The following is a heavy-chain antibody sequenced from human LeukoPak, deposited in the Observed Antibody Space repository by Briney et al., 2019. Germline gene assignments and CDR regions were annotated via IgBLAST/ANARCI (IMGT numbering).Heavy chain of an antibody. V-gene: IGHV3-74*01. Sequence: QTGGSLRLSCAASGFTFSRYWMYWVRQAPGRGLVWVSHTNSDGSSTGYADSVRGRFTISRDNSKNTLYLQMNSLRAEDTAVYYCARDVGTGYCSSTTCSRGGFDYWGQGTLVTVSS. J-gene: IGHJ4*02. CDR1: GFTFSRYW. CDR3: ARDVGTGYCSSTTCSRGGFDY. D-gene: IGHD2-2*01. CDR2: TNSDGSST.